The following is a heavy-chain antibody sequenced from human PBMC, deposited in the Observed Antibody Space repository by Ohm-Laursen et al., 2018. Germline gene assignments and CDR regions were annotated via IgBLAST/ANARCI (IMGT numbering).Heavy chain of an antibody. V-gene: IGHV1-46*01. CDR3: ARCSSTSCYYYFDY. CDR1: GYIFTNYY. J-gene: IGHJ4*02. D-gene: IGHD2-2*01. CDR2: LNPTRGGTRT. Sequence: ASVKVSCKASGYIFTNYYMHWVRQAPGQGFEWMGILNPTRGGTRTSLSQRFQDRVTMTRDTSASTAYMELSSLRSEDTAVYYCARCSSTSCYYYFDYWGQGTLVTVSS.